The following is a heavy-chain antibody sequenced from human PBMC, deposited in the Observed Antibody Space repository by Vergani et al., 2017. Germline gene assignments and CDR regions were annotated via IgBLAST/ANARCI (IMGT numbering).Heavy chain of an antibody. CDR2: IYYNGGT. J-gene: IGHJ6*02. D-gene: IGHD6-6*01. CDR3: ARDRPARNYYYGMDV. Sequence: QLQLQESGPGLVKPSETLSLTCTVSGDSISSGDYYWTWIRQPPGKGLEWIGYIYYNGGTYYNPSLKSRITISVDTSKNQFSLKLSSVTAADTAVYYCARDRPARNYYYGMDVWGQGTTLTVSS. V-gene: IGHV4-30-4*08. CDR1: GDSISSGDYY.